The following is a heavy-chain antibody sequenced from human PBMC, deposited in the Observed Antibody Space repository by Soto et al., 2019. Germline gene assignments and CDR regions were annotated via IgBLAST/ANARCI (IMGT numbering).Heavy chain of an antibody. CDR2: IIPIFGTA. CDR3: ARLITGTTSEGSISDY. D-gene: IGHD1-20*01. CDR1: GGTFSSYA. J-gene: IGHJ4*02. V-gene: IGHV1-69*01. Sequence: QVQLVQSGAEVKKPGSSVKVSCKASGGTFSSYAISWVRQAPGQGLEWMGGIIPIFGTANYAQKFQGRVTITADESTSTAYIELSSLRSEDTAVYYCARLITGTTSEGSISDYWGQGTLVTVSS.